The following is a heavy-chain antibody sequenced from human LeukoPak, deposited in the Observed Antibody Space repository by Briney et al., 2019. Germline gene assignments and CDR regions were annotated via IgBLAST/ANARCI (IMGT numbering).Heavy chain of an antibody. CDR1: EFTFSDYW. J-gene: IGHJ4*02. CDR2: IDQDGSAK. CDR3: ARAAATGTVDY. V-gene: IGHV3-7*01. Sequence: GGSLRLSCAASEFTFSDYWMSWVRQAPGKGLEWVANIDQDGSAKYYVDSMKGRFTISRDNAKNSLYLQMNSLRAEDTAVYYCARAAATGTVDYWGQGTLVTVSS. D-gene: IGHD1-1*01.